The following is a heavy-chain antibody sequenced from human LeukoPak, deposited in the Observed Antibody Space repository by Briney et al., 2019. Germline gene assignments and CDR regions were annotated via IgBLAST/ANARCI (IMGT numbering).Heavy chain of an antibody. V-gene: IGHV1-69*05. CDR2: IIPIFGTA. CDR1: GGTFSSYA. CDR3: ASGQGDYGDSFDY. Sequence: SVKVSCKASGGTFSSYAISWVRQAPGQGHEWMGRIIPIFGTANYAQKFQGRVTITTDESTSTAYMELSSLRSEDTAVYYCASGQGDYGDSFDYWGQGTLVTVSS. J-gene: IGHJ4*02. D-gene: IGHD4-17*01.